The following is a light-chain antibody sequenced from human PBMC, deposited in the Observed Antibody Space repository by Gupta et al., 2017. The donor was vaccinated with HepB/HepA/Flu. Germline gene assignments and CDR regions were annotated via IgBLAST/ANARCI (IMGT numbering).Light chain of an antibody. V-gene: IGKV3-11*01. CDR2: DAS. CDR1: QIIATY. Sequence: EVVFTQSPATLSLSPGERATLSCRASQIIATYLAWYQQKPGQAPRLLIYDASNRAAGIPARFSGSGSGTDFTLTISSLEPEDFGVYYCQHRINWPLTFGGGTKVEIK. J-gene: IGKJ4*01. CDR3: QHRINWPLT.